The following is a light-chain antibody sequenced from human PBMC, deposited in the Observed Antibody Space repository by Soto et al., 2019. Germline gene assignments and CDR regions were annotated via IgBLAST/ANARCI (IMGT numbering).Light chain of an antibody. CDR1: SSDVGGYNY. J-gene: IGLJ3*02. Sequence: QSALTQPRSVSGSPGQSVTISCTGNSSDVGGYNYVSWYQQHPGKAPKLMIYDVSKRPSGVPDRFFGSKSGNTASLTISGLQAEDEADYYCCSYAGSYTWVFGGGTKLTVL. CDR3: CSYAGSYTWV. CDR2: DVS. V-gene: IGLV2-11*01.